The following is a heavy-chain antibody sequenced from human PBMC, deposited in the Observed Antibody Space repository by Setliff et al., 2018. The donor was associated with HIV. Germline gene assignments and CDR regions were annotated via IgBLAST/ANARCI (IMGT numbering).Heavy chain of an antibody. CDR1: GGSISSGSHF. V-gene: IGHV4-61*09. D-gene: IGHD3-10*01. Sequence: PSETLSLTCTVSGGSISSGSHFWGWIRQPAGKGLEWIGHISTSGTTKYNPSLKSRVTISVDTSKKHFSLRLTSVTAADTAVYYCARHDITLVRGLVWGQGTTVTVSS. J-gene: IGHJ6*02. CDR3: ARHDITLVRGLV. CDR2: ISTSGTT.